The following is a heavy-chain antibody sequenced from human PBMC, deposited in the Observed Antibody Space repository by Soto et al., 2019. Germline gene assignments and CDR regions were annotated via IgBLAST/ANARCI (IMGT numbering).Heavy chain of an antibody. D-gene: IGHD3-10*01. V-gene: IGHV3-33*01. CDR2: IWYDGSNK. CDR3: ARDGASSMVRGVRYYYYMDV. CDR1: GFTFSSYG. J-gene: IGHJ6*03. Sequence: GGSLRLSCAASGFTFSSYGMHWVRQAPGKGLEWVAVIWYDGSNKYYADSVKGRFTISRDNSKNTLYLQMNSLRAEDTAVYYCARDGASSMVRGVRYYYYMDVWGKGTTVTVSS.